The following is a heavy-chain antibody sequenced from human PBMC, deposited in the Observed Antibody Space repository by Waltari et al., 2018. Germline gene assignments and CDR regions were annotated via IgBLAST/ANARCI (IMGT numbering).Heavy chain of an antibody. CDR3: ARPVSAISYAFDI. J-gene: IGHJ3*02. CDR1: GGSISSYY. CDR2: IYYSGST. Sequence: QVQLQESGPGLVKPSETLSLTCTVSGGSISSYYWSWLRQPPGKGLEWIGYIYYSGSTNYNPSLKSRVTISVDTSKNQFSLKLSSVTAADTAVYYCARPVSAISYAFDIWGQGTMVTVSS. V-gene: IGHV4-59*08. D-gene: IGHD2-2*01.